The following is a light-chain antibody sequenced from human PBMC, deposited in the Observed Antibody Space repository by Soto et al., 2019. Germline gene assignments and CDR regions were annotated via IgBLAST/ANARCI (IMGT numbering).Light chain of an antibody. CDR2: DAS. V-gene: IGKV3-11*01. CDR1: QSVSSY. CDR3: QQRSNWQGAT. J-gene: IGKJ4*01. Sequence: EIVVTQSPATLSLSPGERATLSCRASQSVSSYLAWYQQNPGQAPRLLIYDASNRATGIPARFSGSGSGTDFTLTISSLEPEDFAVYYCQQRSNWQGATFGGGTKVEIK.